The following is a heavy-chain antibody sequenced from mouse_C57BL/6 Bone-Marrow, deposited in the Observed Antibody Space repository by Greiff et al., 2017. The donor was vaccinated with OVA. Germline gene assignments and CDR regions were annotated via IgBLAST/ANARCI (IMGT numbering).Heavy chain of an antibody. Sequence: EVHLVESGGGLVQPGGSLSLSCAASGFTFTDYYMSWVRQPPGKALEWLGFIRNKANGYTTEYSASVKGRFTISRDNSQSILYLQMNALRAEDSATYYCARDRAYGSRRSPYAMDYWGQGTSVTVSS. CDR1: GFTFTDYY. CDR3: ARDRAYGSRRSPYAMDY. J-gene: IGHJ4*01. V-gene: IGHV7-3*01. CDR2: IRNKANGYTT. D-gene: IGHD1-1*01.